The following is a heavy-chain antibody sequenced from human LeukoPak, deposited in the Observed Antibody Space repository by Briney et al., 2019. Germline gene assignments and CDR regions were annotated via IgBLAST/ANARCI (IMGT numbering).Heavy chain of an antibody. CDR1: GGSFSGYY. CDR2: IDHSGST. J-gene: IGHJ4*02. D-gene: IGHD6-13*01. Sequence: PSETLSLTCSVYGGSFSGYYWSWIRQSPVKGLEWIGEIDHSGSTNYNPSLKSRVTVSVDTSKNQFSLKLRSVTAADTAVYFCARPGIAATGAFDCWGQGTLVTVSS. CDR3: ARPGIAATGAFDC. V-gene: IGHV4-34*01.